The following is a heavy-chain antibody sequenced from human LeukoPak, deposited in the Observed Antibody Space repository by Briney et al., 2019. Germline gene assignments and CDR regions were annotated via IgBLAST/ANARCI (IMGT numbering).Heavy chain of an antibody. J-gene: IGHJ4*02. Sequence: GGSLRLSCAASGFTFSSYAMSWVRQAPGKGLEWVSAISGSGGSTYYAGSVKGRFTISRDNSKNSLYLQMNSLRAEDTAVYYCARGSVITFGGVIAFDYWGQGTLVTVSS. CDR1: GFTFSSYA. V-gene: IGHV3-23*01. CDR3: ARGSVITFGGVIAFDY. D-gene: IGHD3-16*02. CDR2: ISGSGGST.